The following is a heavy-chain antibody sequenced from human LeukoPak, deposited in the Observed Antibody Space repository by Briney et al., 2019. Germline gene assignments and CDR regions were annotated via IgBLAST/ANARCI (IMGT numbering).Heavy chain of an antibody. CDR3: ARGDCSGGSCYLSLTTIDY. CDR2: ISSSSTYI. CDR1: GFTFSSYG. J-gene: IGHJ4*02. D-gene: IGHD2-15*01. Sequence: PGGSLRLSCAASGFTFSSYGMHWVRQAPGKGLEWVSSISSSSTYIYYADSVKGRFTISRDNAKNSLYLQMNSLRAEDTAVYYCARGDCSGGSCYLSLTTIDYWGQGTLVTVSS. V-gene: IGHV3-21*01.